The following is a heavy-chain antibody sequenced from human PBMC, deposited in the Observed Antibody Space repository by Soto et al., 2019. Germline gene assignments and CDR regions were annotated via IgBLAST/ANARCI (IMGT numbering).Heavy chain of an antibody. J-gene: IGHJ4*02. CDR3: AKNPGYYYDSTGYHFDY. CDR2: ISYGGGTT. CDR1: EFTFSNYA. D-gene: IGHD3-22*01. Sequence: PGGSLRLSCAASEFTFSNYAMSWVRQAPGKGLEWASAISYGGGTTYYADSVKGRFTISRDNSKNTLYLQMNSLRAEDTAVYYYAKNPGYYYDSTGYHFDYWGQGTLVTVSS. V-gene: IGHV3-23*01.